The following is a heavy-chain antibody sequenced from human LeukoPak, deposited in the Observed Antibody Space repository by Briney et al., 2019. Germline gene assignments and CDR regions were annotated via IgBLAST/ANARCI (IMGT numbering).Heavy chain of an antibody. V-gene: IGHV4-34*01. D-gene: IGHD3-9*01. CDR2: INHSGST. Sequence: AETLSLTCAVYGGSFSGYYWSWIRQPPGKGLEWIGEINHSGSTNYNPSLKSRVTISVDTSKNQFSLKLSSVTAADTAVYYCARDTYYDILTGYFFDYWGQGILVTVSS. CDR3: ARDTYYDILTGYFFDY. CDR1: GGSFSGYY. J-gene: IGHJ4*02.